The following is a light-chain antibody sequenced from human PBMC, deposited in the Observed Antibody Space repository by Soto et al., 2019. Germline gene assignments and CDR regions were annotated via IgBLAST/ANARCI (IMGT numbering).Light chain of an antibody. Sequence: QSALTQPPPVSGAPGQRVTISCAGSSSNIGAGSVVHWFQQLPGTAPKLLIYVDNNRPSGVPDRFSGSKSVTSASLAITGLQAEDEADYYCQSYDSSLGAYVFGTGTKVTVL. CDR1: SSNIGAGSV. CDR2: VDN. J-gene: IGLJ1*01. CDR3: QSYDSSLGAYV. V-gene: IGLV1-40*01.